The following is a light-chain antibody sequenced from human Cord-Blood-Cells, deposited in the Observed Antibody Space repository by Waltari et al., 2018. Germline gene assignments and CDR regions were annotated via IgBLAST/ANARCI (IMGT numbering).Light chain of an antibody. CDR2: DVS. CDR3: CSYAGSYTVV. J-gene: IGLJ2*01. Sequence: QSALPPPRPVSGSPGQPVTISCTGTSSDVGGYNNVSWYQQHPGKAPKLMIYDVSKRPSGVPDRCSGSKSGDTASLTISGLQAEDEADYYCCSYAGSYTVVFGGGTKLTVL. CDR1: SSDVGGYNN. V-gene: IGLV2-11*01.